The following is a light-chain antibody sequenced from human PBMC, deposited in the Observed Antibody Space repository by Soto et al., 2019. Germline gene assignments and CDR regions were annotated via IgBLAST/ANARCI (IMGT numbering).Light chain of an antibody. J-gene: IGLJ2*01. CDR2: GNS. CDR3: QSYDSSLSGYVV. V-gene: IGLV1-40*01. Sequence: QSVLTQPPSVSGAPGQRVTISCTGSSSNIGAGYDVHWYQQLPGTAPKLLIYGNSNRPSGVPDRFSGSKSGTSASLAITWLQYEDEADYYCQSYDSSLSGYVVFGGGTKLTVL. CDR1: SSNIGAGYD.